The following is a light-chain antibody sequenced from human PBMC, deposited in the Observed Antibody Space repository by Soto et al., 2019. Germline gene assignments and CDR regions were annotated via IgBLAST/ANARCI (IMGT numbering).Light chain of an antibody. CDR1: QCISRS. Sequence: DIQMTQSPSSVSASVGDRVTIGCQASQCISRSLAWSQRKPGKAPKLLIYAASSLQSGVPSRFSGSGFGTDFTLTISSLQPEDSAMYYCQQADTFPITFGQGTRLEIK. V-gene: IGKV1D-12*01. CDR2: AAS. CDR3: QQADTFPIT. J-gene: IGKJ5*01.